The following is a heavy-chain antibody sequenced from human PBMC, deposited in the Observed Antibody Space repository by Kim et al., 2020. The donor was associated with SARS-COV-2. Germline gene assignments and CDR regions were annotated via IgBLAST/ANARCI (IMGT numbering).Heavy chain of an antibody. J-gene: IGHJ4*02. Sequence: SETLSLTCTVSGGSISSYYWSWIRQPPGKGLEWIGYIYYSGSTNYNPSLKSRVTISVDTSKNQFSLKLSSVTAADTAVYYCARSLAAYYDSSGYYYYWGQGTLVTVSS. CDR3: ARSLAAYYDSSGYYYY. CDR1: GGSISSYY. D-gene: IGHD3-22*01. V-gene: IGHV4-59*08. CDR2: IYYSGST.